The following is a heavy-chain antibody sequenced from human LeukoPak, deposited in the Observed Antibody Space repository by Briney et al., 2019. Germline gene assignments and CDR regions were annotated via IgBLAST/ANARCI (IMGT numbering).Heavy chain of an antibody. V-gene: IGHV3-21*01. Sequence: GGSLRLSCVASGYAFSSYSINWVRHAPGKGLEWVSSISVRSNYIYYADSVRGRFSISRDDARDSLYLQMNSLRAEDTAVYFCVRLRRNSDTSGFYYYYDFWGQGTLVTVSS. CDR1: GYAFSSYS. CDR2: ISVRSNYI. CDR3: VRLRRNSDTSGFYYYYDF. J-gene: IGHJ4*02. D-gene: IGHD3-22*01.